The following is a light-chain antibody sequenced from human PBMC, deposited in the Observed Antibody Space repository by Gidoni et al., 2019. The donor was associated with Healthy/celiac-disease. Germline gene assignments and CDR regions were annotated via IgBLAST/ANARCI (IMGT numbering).Light chain of an antibody. CDR1: QSIRSW. J-gene: IGKJ2*01. Sequence: DIQMTQSPSTLSASVGERVTLTCRASQSIRSWLAWYQQKPGKAPKLLIYKASSLESGVPSRFSGSGSGTEFTLTISSLQPDDFATYYCQQYNSYSRTFGQGTKLEIK. CDR3: QQYNSYSRT. CDR2: KAS. V-gene: IGKV1-5*03.